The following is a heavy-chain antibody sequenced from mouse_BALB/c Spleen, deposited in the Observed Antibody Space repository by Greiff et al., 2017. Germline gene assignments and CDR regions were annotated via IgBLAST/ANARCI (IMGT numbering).Heavy chain of an antibody. J-gene: IGHJ4*01. Sequence: VKLMESGPGLVAPSQSLSITCTVSGFSLTSYGVHWVRQPPGKGLEWLGVIWAGGSTNYNSALMSRLSISKDNSKSQVFLKMNSLQTDDTAMYYCARDYYGSSYHYYAMDYWGQGTSVTVSS. CDR2: IWAGGST. CDR1: GFSLTSYG. V-gene: IGHV2-9*02. D-gene: IGHD1-1*01. CDR3: ARDYYGSSYHYYAMDY.